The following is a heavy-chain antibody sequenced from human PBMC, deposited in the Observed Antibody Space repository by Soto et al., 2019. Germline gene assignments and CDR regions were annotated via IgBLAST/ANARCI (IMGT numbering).Heavy chain of an antibody. V-gene: IGHV3-73*01. Sequence: EVQLVESGGGLVQPGGSLKLSCAASGFTFSGSAMHWVRQASGKGLEWVGRIRSKANSYATAYAASVKGRFTISRDDSKNTAYLQMNSLKTEDTAVYYCTRHKMDYGDYVGWFDPWGQGTLVTVSS. CDR1: GFTFSGSA. CDR2: IRSKANSYAT. J-gene: IGHJ5*02. CDR3: TRHKMDYGDYVGWFDP. D-gene: IGHD4-17*01.